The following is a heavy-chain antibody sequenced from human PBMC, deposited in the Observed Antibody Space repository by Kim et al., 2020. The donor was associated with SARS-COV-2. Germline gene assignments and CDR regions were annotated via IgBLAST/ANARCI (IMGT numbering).Heavy chain of an antibody. Sequence: NPSLQSRITISIDTSKNRFSLRLSSVTAADTAVYYCARGHSSGYYTPFDYWGQGALVSVSS. CDR3: ARGHSSGYYTPFDY. J-gene: IGHJ4*02. D-gene: IGHD3-22*01. V-gene: IGHV4-31*02.